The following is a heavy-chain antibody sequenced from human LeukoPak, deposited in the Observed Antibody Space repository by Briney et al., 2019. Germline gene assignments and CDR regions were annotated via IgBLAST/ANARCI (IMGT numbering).Heavy chain of an antibody. CDR2: ISGYNGNT. CDR3: ARDLGPYTGSYYSYYHYMDV. D-gene: IGHD1-26*01. V-gene: IGHV1-18*01. J-gene: IGHJ6*03. CDR1: GYNFATSG. Sequence: EASVRVSCKAYGYNFATSGIGWVRQAPGQGLELLGWISGYNGNTKSAPKLQGRVTMTTDTSTDTAYLELGSLRVDDTAIYYCARDLGPYTGSYYSYYHYMDVWGEGTSVTVSS.